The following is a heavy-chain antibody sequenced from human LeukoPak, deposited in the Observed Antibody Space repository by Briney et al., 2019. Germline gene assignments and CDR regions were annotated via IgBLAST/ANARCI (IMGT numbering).Heavy chain of an antibody. Sequence: SETLSLTCTVSGGSISSSSYYWGWIRQPPGKGLEWIGSIYYSGSTYYNPSLKSRVTISVDTSKNQFSLKLSSVTAADTAVYYCARKAGGKEDYWGQGTLVTVSS. CDR2: IYYSGST. CDR3: ARKAGGKEDY. J-gene: IGHJ4*02. V-gene: IGHV4-39*01. CDR1: GGSISSSSYY. D-gene: IGHD3-16*01.